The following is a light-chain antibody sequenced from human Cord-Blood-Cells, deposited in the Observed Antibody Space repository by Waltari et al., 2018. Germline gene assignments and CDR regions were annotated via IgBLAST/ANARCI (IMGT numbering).Light chain of an antibody. Sequence: QSALTQPASVSASPGHSITISCTGTRSDVGSYNIVSWYQQHPGKAPKLMIYEGSKRPSGVSNRFSGSKSGNTASLTISGLQAEDEADYYCCSYAGSSTFEVFGGGTKLTVL. J-gene: IGLJ2*01. CDR2: EGS. CDR3: CSYAGSSTFEV. V-gene: IGLV2-23*03. CDR1: RSDVGSYNI.